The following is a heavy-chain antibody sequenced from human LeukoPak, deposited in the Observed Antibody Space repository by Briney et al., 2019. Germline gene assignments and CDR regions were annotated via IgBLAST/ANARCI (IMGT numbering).Heavy chain of an antibody. CDR1: GGSFSGYY. Sequence: PSETLSLTCAVYGGSFSGYYWSWIRQPPGKGLEWIGEINHSGSTNYNPSLKSRVTISVDTSKNQFSLKLSSVTAADTAVYYCARWGRVLWFGELTDTPSVWGQGTLVTVSS. CDR3: ARWGRVLWFGELTDTPSV. V-gene: IGHV4-34*01. D-gene: IGHD3-10*01. J-gene: IGHJ4*02. CDR2: INHSGST.